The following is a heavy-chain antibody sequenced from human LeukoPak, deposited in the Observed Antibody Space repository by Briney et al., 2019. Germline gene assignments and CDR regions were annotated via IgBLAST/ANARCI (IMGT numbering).Heavy chain of an antibody. V-gene: IGHV1-24*01. CDR2: FDPEDGET. CDR3: ATGLYSGSRDFDY. D-gene: IGHD1-26*01. Sequence: ASVKVSCKASGYTFTSYGISWVRQAPGKGLEWMGGFDPEDGETIYAQKFQGRVTMTEDTSTDIAYMELSSLRSEDTAVYYCATGLYSGSRDFDYWGQGTLVTVSS. CDR1: GYTFTSYG. J-gene: IGHJ4*02.